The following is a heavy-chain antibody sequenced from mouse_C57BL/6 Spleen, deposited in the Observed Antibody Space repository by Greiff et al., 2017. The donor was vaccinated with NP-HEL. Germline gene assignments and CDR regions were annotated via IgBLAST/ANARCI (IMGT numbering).Heavy chain of an antibody. D-gene: IGHD1-3*01. Sequence: VQLQQPGAELVRPGSSVKLSCKASGYTFTSYWMDWVKQRPGQGLEWIGNIYPSDSETHYNQKFKDKATLTVDKSSSTAYMQLSSLTSEDSAVYYCARMGAQPSYWYFDVWGTGTTVTVSS. CDR2: IYPSDSET. V-gene: IGHV1-61*01. J-gene: IGHJ1*03. CDR1: GYTFTSYW. CDR3: ARMGAQPSYWYFDV.